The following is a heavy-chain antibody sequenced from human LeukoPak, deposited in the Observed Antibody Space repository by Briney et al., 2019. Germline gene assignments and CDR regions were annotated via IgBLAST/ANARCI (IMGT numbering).Heavy chain of an antibody. CDR1: GGTFSSYA. CDR2: IIPIFGTA. V-gene: IGHV1-69*13. Sequence: SVKVSCKASGGTFSSYAISWVRQAPGQGLEWMGGIIPIFGTANYAQKFQGRVTITADESTSTAYMELSSLRPEDTAVYYCARGFIVATISHYYYGMDVWGHGTTVTVSS. CDR3: ARGFIVATISHYYYGMDV. D-gene: IGHD5-12*01. J-gene: IGHJ6*02.